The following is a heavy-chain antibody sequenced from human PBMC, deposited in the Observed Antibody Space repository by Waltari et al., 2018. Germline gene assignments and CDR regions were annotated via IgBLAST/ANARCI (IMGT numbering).Heavy chain of an antibody. V-gene: IGHV4-34*01. CDR2: ISHLGRT. CDR3: ARGRYSSGWYSNFDY. Sequence: QVQLQQWGAGLLKPSETLSLTCAVYGGSFSGSYWRWIRQPPGKGLGGSGEISHLGRTKYTPSLKSRVTISVDTSKNQFSLKLSSVTAADTAVYYCARGRYSSGWYSNFDYWGQGTLVTVSS. D-gene: IGHD6-19*01. CDR1: GGSFSGSY. J-gene: IGHJ4*02.